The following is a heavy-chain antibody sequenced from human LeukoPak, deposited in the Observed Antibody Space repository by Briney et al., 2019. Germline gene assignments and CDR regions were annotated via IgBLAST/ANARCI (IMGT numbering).Heavy chain of an antibody. CDR1: GGSISSGGYS. Sequence: SQTLSLTCAVSGGSISSGGYSWSWIRQPPGKGLEWIGYIYYSGSTYYNPSLKSRVTISVDTSKNQFSLKLSSVTAADTAVYYCARGRGYSGYDYWGQGTLVTVSS. CDR2: IYYSGST. V-gene: IGHV4-30-4*08. CDR3: ARGRGYSGYDY. J-gene: IGHJ4*02. D-gene: IGHD5-12*01.